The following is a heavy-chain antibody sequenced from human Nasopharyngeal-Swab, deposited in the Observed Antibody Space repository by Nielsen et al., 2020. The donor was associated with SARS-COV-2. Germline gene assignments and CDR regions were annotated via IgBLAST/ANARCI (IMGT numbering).Heavy chain of an antibody. Sequence: GESLKISCKGSGYSFTNNWIGWVRQMPGKGLELMGIIYPGDSDTKYSPSLQGQVTISADKSSSTAYLQWSSLKASDSGMYYCARQSCSGGTCYSWWYFDLWGRGTLVTVS. CDR1: GYSFTNNW. CDR2: IYPGDSDT. CDR3: ARQSCSGGTCYSWWYFDL. D-gene: IGHD2-15*01. V-gene: IGHV5-51*01. J-gene: IGHJ2*01.